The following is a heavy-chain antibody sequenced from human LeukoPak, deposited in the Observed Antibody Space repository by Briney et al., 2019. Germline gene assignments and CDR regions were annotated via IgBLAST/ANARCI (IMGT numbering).Heavy chain of an antibody. CDR2: ITCDGSYI. J-gene: IGHJ5*02. V-gene: IGHV3-74*01. Sequence: PGGSLRLSCEASGFTLNKYWMHWVRQAPGKGLVWVSRITCDGSYIAYADSVKGRFTVSRDDAKNTLFLQMNSLRVEDTAIYYCARDAYTTTSNWLDPWGQGTLVTVSS. CDR1: GFTLNKYW. D-gene: IGHD4-17*01. CDR3: ARDAYTTTSNWLDP.